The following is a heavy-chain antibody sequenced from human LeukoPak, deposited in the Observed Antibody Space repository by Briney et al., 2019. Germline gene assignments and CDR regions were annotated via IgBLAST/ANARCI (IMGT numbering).Heavy chain of an antibody. D-gene: IGHD6-13*01. CDR1: GYTFTSYY. J-gene: IGHJ4*02. Sequence: GASVKVSCKASGYTFTSYYMRWVRQAPGQGLEWMGIINPSGGSTNYAQKFQGRVTMTRDTSTSTVYMELSSLRSEDTAVYYCAKEVRIAAAGFFDYWGQGTLVTISS. CDR2: INPSGGST. V-gene: IGHV1-46*01. CDR3: AKEVRIAAAGFFDY.